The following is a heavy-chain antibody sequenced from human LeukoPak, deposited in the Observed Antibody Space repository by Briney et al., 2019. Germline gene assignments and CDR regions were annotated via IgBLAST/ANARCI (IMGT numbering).Heavy chain of an antibody. Sequence: GGSLRLSCAASGFSFSGSAMHWVRQASGKGLEWVGRIRSKANNYATTYAASVSGRFTISRDDSKNTAYLQMNNLRSDDTAMYYCTVTYYSDDSGYGETDYWGQGTLVTVSS. V-gene: IGHV3-73*01. CDR1: GFSFSGSA. D-gene: IGHD3-22*01. J-gene: IGHJ4*02. CDR2: IRSKANNYAT. CDR3: TVTYYSDDSGYGETDY.